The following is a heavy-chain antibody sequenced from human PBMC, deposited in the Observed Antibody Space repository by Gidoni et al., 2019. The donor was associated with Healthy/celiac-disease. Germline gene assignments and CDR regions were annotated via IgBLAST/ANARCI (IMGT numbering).Heavy chain of an antibody. CDR2: IWYDGSNK. J-gene: IGHJ4*02. Sequence: QVQLVESGGGVVQPGRSLRLSCAASGFTFSSYGMHWVRQAQGKGLEWVAVIWYDGSNKYYADSVKGRFTISRDNSKNTLYLQMNSLRAEDTAVYYCASTDSYGYGGYFDYWGQGTLVTVSS. CDR1: GFTFSSYG. V-gene: IGHV3-33*01. CDR3: ASTDSYGYGGYFDY. D-gene: IGHD5-18*01.